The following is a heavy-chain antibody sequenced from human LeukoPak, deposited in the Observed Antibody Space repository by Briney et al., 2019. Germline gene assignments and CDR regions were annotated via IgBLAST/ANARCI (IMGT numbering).Heavy chain of an antibody. J-gene: IGHJ4*02. D-gene: IGHD5-24*01. V-gene: IGHV3-7*01. CDR1: GFTFSSYW. Sequence: PGGSLRLSCAASGFTFSSYWMSWVRQAPGKGLEWVANIKQDGSEKYYVDSVKGRFTISRDNAKNSLYLQMNSLRAEDTAVYYCARDMGTQMAPFDYWGQGTLVTVSS. CDR2: IKQDGSEK. CDR3: ARDMGTQMAPFDY.